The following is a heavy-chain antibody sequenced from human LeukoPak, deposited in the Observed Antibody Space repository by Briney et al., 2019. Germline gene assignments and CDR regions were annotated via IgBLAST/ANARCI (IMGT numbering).Heavy chain of an antibody. CDR1: GYTFTSYG. Sequence: ASVKVSCKTSGYTFTSYGITWVRQAPGKGLEWMGWISARKGNTNYSQNLQGRVTMSTDTSTSTAYMELRSLRSDDTAVYYCARGVVWVSDAIYYMDVWGRGTTVIVSS. CDR2: ISARKGNT. D-gene: IGHD2-15*01. V-gene: IGHV1-18*01. CDR3: ARGVVWVSDAIYYMDV. J-gene: IGHJ6*03.